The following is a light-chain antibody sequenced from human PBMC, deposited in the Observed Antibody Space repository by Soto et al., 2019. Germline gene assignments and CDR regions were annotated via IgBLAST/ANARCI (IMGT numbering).Light chain of an antibody. J-gene: IGLJ3*02. V-gene: IGLV2-14*03. CDR1: SSDVGGYNY. CDR3: SSFTSSGTVV. Sequence: QSVLTQPASVSGSPGQSITISCTGSSSDVGGYNYVSWYQQHPDKAPKLMIYDVTNRPSGVSDRFSGSKSGNTASLTISGLLAEDEADYYCSSFTSSGTVVFGGGTKLTVL. CDR2: DVT.